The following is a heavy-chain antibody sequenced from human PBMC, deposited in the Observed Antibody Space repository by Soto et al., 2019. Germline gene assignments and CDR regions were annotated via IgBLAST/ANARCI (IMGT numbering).Heavy chain of an antibody. J-gene: IGHJ4*02. D-gene: IGHD4-17*01. CDR2: ISYDGSNK. Sequence: QVQLVESGGGVVQPGRSLRLSCAAYGFTFSSYGMHWDRQAPGKGLEWVAVISYDGSNKYYADSVKGRFTISRDNSKNRLYLQMNSLRAEDTAVYYCSKDEHDYGDSPMDYWGQGTLVTVSS. CDR3: SKDEHDYGDSPMDY. CDR1: GFTFSSYG. V-gene: IGHV3-30*18.